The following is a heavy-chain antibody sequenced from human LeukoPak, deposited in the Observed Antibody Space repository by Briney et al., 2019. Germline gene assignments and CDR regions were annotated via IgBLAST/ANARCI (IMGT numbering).Heavy chain of an antibody. CDR3: ARAGSGSGWYFDY. CDR1: GYTFTSYY. CDR2: INPRGGTT. D-gene: IGHD6-19*01. Sequence: ASVKVSCKASGYTFTSYYMHWVRQAPGQRLEWMGVINPRGGTTSYAQKFQGRVAMTTDTSTTTAYMELRGLRFNDTAVYYCARAGSGSGWYFDYWGQGTLVTVSS. V-gene: IGHV1-46*01. J-gene: IGHJ4*02.